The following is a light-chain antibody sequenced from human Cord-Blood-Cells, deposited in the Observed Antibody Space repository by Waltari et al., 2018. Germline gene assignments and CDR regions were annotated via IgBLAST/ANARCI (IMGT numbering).Light chain of an antibody. J-gene: IGKJ4*01. CDR1: QGMSSY. CDR3: QQLNSHPPT. V-gene: IGKV1-9*01. CDR2: AAS. Sequence: DIHWTQSPSVLSASPVDRFTITCRASQGMSSYLAWYQQKPGKAPKLLIYAASTLQSVVPSRFSGSASGKDIPITISSLQHEDFVTYCCQQLNSHPPTFGGGTKVEIK.